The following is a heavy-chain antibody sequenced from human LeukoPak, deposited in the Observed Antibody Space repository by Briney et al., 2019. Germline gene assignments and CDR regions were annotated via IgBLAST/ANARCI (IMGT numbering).Heavy chain of an antibody. V-gene: IGHV3-21*01. CDR3: ARVLDSSGWSLGAFDI. CDR2: ISSSSSYI. D-gene: IGHD6-19*01. Sequence: PGGSLRLSCAASGFTFSSYSMNWVRQAPGKGLEWVSSISSSSSYIYYADSVKGRFTISRDNAKNSLYPQMNSLRAEDTAVYYCARVLDSSGWSLGAFDIWGQGTMVTVSS. J-gene: IGHJ3*02. CDR1: GFTFSSYS.